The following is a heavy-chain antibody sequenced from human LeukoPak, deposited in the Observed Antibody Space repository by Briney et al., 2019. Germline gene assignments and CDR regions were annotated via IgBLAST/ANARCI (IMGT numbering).Heavy chain of an antibody. D-gene: IGHD4-17*01. CDR3: ASGYVDYGGNSR. V-gene: IGHV3-74*01. CDR1: GFTFSDYW. J-gene: IGHJ4*02. CDR2: VNPDGSGT. Sequence: PGGSLRLSCAASGFTFSDYWMHWVRQAPGKGLVWVSRVNPDGSGTDYADSVKGRFTTSRDNAKNTLYLQMNSLRAEDTAVYYCASGYVDYGGNSRWGQGTLVTVSS.